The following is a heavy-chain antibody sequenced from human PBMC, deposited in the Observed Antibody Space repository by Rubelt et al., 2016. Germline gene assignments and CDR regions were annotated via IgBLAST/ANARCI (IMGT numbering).Heavy chain of an antibody. CDR3: AILWEGTNYFDY. D-gene: IGHD1-26*01. Sequence: EVQLLESGGGLVQPGGSLRLSYAASGFTFDDYGMSWVRQAPGKGLEWVSGINWNGGSTGYADSVKGRFTISRDNAKNTLYLQMNSLRAEDTALYYCAILWEGTNYFDYWGQGTLVTVSS. CDR1: GFTFDDYG. V-gene: IGHV3-20*03. CDR2: INWNGGST. J-gene: IGHJ4*02.